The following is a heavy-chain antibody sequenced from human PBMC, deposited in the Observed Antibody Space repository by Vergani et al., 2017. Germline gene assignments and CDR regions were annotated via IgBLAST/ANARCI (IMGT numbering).Heavy chain of an antibody. CDR3: ARAAYDILTGFHDAFDI. D-gene: IGHD3-9*01. Sequence: QVQLVESGGGVVQPGRSLRLSCAASGFTFSSYGMHWVRQAPGKGLEWVAVIWYDGSKKYYADSVKGRFTISRDNSKNTLYLQMNSLRAEDTAVYYCARAAYDILTGFHDAFDIWGQGTMVTVSS. V-gene: IGHV3-33*01. CDR1: GFTFSSYG. J-gene: IGHJ3*02. CDR2: IWYDGSKK.